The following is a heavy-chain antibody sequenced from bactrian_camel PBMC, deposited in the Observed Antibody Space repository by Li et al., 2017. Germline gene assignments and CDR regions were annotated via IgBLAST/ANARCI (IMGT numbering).Heavy chain of an antibody. CDR2: IYTGTGTT. Sequence: HVQLVESGGGSVQAGESLRLSCGASVITVDDYCMGWFRQIPDKEREGVAAIYTGTGTTYYADSVKGRFTISQDNAKTTAYLQMTSLKPEDSAMYFCAAGQTCGNWWKASEFGYWGQGTQVTVS. V-gene: IGHV3S1*01. J-gene: IGHJ6*01. CDR1: VITVDDYC. D-gene: IGHD7*01. CDR3: AAGQTCGNWWKASEFGY.